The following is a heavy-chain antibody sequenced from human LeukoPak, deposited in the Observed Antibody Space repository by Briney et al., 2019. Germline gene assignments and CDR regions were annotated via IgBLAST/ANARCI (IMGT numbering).Heavy chain of an antibody. CDR1: GGSISSGGYS. D-gene: IGHD3-22*01. CDR2: IYHRGST. CDR3: ARGRYYYDSSGLLDY. J-gene: IGHJ4*02. Sequence: SQTLSLTCAVSGGSISSGGYSWSWIRQPPGKGLEWIGYIYHRGSTYYNPSLKSRVTISVDRSKNQFSLKLSSVTAADTAVYYCARGRYYYDSSGLLDYWGQGTLVTVSS. V-gene: IGHV4-30-2*01.